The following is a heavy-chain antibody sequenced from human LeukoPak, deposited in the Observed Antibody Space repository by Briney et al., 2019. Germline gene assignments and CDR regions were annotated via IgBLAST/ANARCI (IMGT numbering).Heavy chain of an antibody. Sequence: GGSLRLSCAASGFTFDDYAMHWVRQAPGKGLEWVSGISWNSGSIGYADSVKGRFTISRDNAKNSLYLQMNSLRAEDTALYYCAKDTRRWGSYLDYWGQGTLATVSS. CDR2: ISWNSGSI. CDR1: GFTFDDYA. D-gene: IGHD3-16*01. V-gene: IGHV3-9*01. J-gene: IGHJ4*02. CDR3: AKDTRRWGSYLDY.